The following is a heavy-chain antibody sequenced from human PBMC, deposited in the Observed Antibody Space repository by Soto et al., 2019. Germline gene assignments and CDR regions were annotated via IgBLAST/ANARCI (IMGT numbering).Heavy chain of an antibody. CDR1: GYSFTSYW. J-gene: IGHJ6*01. CDR3: ARWDYGDYYYYGMDV. D-gene: IGHD4-17*01. Sequence: RGESLKISCKVSGYSFTSYWISWVRQMPGKGLEWMGRIDPSDSYTNYSPSFQGHVTISADKSISTAYLQWSSLKASDTAMYYCARWDYGDYYYYGMDVWGQGTTVIVSS. CDR2: IDPSDSYT. V-gene: IGHV5-10-1*01.